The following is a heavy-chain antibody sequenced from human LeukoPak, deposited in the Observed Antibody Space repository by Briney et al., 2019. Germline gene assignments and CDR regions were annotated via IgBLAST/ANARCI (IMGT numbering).Heavy chain of an antibody. J-gene: IGHJ5*02. CDR1: GGSISSGSYY. D-gene: IGHD3-22*01. CDR2: IYTSGST. CDR3: AGVWYDSSPPRFDP. V-gene: IGHV4-61*02. Sequence: SQTLSLTCTVSGGSISSGSYYWSWIRQPAGKGLEWIGRIYTSGSTNYNPSLKSRVTMSVDTSKNQFSLKLSSVTAADTAVYYCAGVWYDSSPPRFDPWGQGTLVTVSS.